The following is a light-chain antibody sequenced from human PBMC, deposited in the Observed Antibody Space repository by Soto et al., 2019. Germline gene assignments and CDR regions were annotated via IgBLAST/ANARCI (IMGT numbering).Light chain of an antibody. V-gene: IGKV1-33*01. CDR1: QTISSW. J-gene: IGKJ4*01. CDR3: QQYDNLLT. Sequence: DIQMTQSPSTLSGSVGDRVTTTCRASQTISSWLAWYQQKPGKAPKLLIYDASNLETGVPSRFSGSGSGTDFTFTISSLQPEDIATYYCQQYDNLLTFGGGTKVDIK. CDR2: DAS.